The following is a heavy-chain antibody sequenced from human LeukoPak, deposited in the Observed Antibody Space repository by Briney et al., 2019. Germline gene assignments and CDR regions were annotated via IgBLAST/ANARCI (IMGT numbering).Heavy chain of an antibody. D-gene: IGHD1-14*01. CDR2: IKSKTDGGTT. V-gene: IGHV3-15*01. CDR1: GFTVTNNY. Sequence: PGGSLRLSCAASGFTVTNNYMSWVRQAPGKGLEWVGRIKSKTDGGTTDYAAPVKGRFTISRDDSKNTLYLQMNSLKTEDTAVYYCTPAWGGTLDYWGQGTLVTVSS. CDR3: TPAWGGTLDY. J-gene: IGHJ4*02.